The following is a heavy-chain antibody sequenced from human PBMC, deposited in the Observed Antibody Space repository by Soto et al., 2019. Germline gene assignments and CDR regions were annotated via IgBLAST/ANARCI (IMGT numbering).Heavy chain of an antibody. D-gene: IGHD2-21*01. CDR1: GFTFSSYV. CDR3: ARSCSHISLFAYGDL. V-gene: IGHV3-30-3*01. Sequence: LRLSCAASGFTFSSYVMHWVRQAPGKGLEWVANISSDGNNKYYADSGKGPFTISRDNFKNSLYLQMSSLRADDTAVYYCARSCSHISLFAYGDLWGQGNLVTVSS. CDR2: ISSDGNNK. J-gene: IGHJ4*02.